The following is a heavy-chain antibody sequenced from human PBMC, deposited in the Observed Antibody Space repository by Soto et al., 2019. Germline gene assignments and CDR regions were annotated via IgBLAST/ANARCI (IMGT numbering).Heavy chain of an antibody. J-gene: IGHJ4*02. Sequence: TLSLTCAVSSGSISSSNWWSWVRQPPGKGLEWIGEIYHSGSTNYNPSLKSRVTISVDTSKNQFSLKLSSVTAADTAVYYCARGSICSGGSFRGIDDWGQGTLVTVSS. CDR1: SGSISSSNW. V-gene: IGHV4-4*02. D-gene: IGHD2-15*01. CDR2: IYHSGST. CDR3: ARGSICSGGSFRGIDD.